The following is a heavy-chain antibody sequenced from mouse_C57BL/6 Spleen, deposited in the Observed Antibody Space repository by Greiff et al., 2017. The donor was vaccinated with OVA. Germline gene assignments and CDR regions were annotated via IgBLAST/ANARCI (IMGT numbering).Heavy chain of an antibody. CDR3: ARPDYGPWYFDV. CDR1: GFTFTDYY. D-gene: IGHD1-2*01. J-gene: IGHJ1*03. V-gene: IGHV7-3*01. CDR2: IRNKANGYTT. Sequence: EVMLVESGGGLVQPGGSLSLSCAASGFTFTDYYMSWVRQPPGKALEWLGFIRNKANGYTTEYSASVKGRFTISRDNSQIILYLQRNALRAEDSATYYCARPDYGPWYFDVWGTGTTVTVSS.